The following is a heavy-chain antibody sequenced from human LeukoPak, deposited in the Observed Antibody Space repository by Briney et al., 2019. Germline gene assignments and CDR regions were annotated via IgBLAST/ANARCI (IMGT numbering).Heavy chain of an antibody. CDR2: ISSSAGST. J-gene: IGHJ4*02. Sequence: GGSLRLSCVASGFTFSSYGMTWVRQAPGKGPEWVSVISSSAGSTYYADSVKGRFTISRDNSKNTLYLQMNSLRAEDTAVYYCARGSGRGYSYGLEYWGQGTLVTVSS. CDR1: GFTFSSYG. CDR3: ARGSGRGYSYGLEY. V-gene: IGHV3-23*01. D-gene: IGHD5-18*01.